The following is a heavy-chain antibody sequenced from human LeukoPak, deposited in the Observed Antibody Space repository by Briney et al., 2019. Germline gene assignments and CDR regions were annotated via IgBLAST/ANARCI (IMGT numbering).Heavy chain of an antibody. J-gene: IGHJ3*02. CDR1: GYTFTGYY. D-gene: IGHD1-26*01. V-gene: IGHV1-2*02. Sequence: ASVKVSCKASGYTFTGYYMHWVRQAPGQGLEWMGWINPNSGGTNYAQKFQGRVTMTRDTSISTTYMELSRLRSDDTAVYYCFNLGATGRRAFDIWGQGTMVTVSS. CDR3: FNLGATGRRAFDI. CDR2: INPNSGGT.